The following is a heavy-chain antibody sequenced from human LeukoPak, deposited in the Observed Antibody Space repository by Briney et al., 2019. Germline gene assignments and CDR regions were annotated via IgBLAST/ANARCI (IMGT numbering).Heavy chain of an antibody. CDR3: GRDVETLLNRMDV. V-gene: IGHV3-33*01. CDR2: LWNGGFDH. J-gene: IGHJ6*02. CDR1: GFSCADFG. D-gene: IGHD5-18*01. Sequence: GGSLRLSCAASGFSCADFGMHWVRQAPGKGLEWVAVLWNGGFDHFYRDSVRGRFTISRDVSKNTLYLQMDVLRADDTAVYYCGRDVETLLNRMDVWGQGTTVIVSS.